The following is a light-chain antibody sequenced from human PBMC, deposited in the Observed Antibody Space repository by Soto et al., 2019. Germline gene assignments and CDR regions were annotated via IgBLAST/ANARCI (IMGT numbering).Light chain of an antibody. CDR2: AAS. V-gene: IGKV1-39*01. CDR3: QQYYSYPRT. CDR1: QSISKF. J-gene: IGKJ5*01. Sequence: DFELTQSASSLSAFVGDRFSMSCRASQSISKFLSWYQQRPGTAPKLLIYAASSLESGVPSRFSGSGSGTDFTLTISSLQPEDFATYYCQQYYSYPRTFGQGTRLEIK.